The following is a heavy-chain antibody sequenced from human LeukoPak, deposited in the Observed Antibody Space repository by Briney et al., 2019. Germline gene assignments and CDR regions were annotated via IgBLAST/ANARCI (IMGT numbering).Heavy chain of an antibody. CDR2: INSDGSST. Sequence: GGSLRLSCAASGFTFSSYWMHWVRQAPGKGLVWVSRINSDGSSTSYADSVKGRFTISRDNAKNTLYLQMNSLRAEDTAVYYCARATKFYCGGDCYESHYWGQGTLVTGSS. J-gene: IGHJ4*02. V-gene: IGHV3-74*01. D-gene: IGHD2-21*02. CDR1: GFTFSSYW. CDR3: ARATKFYCGGDCYESHY.